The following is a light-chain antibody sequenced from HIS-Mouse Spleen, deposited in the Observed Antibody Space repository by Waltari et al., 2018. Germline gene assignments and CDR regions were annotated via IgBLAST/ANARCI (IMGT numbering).Light chain of an antibody. CDR1: KLWDKY. J-gene: IGLJ2*01. CDR2: QDS. CDR3: QAWDSSTVV. Sequence: SYELTQPPSVSVSPGQTASITCPGRKLWDKYACSYQPTPGQSPVLVIYQDSKRPSGIPERFSGSNSGNTATLTISGTQAMDEADYYCQAWDSSTVVFGGGTKLTVL. V-gene: IGLV3-1*01.